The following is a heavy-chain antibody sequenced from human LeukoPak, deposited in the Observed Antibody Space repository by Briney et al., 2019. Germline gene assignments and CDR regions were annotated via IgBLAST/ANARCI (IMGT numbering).Heavy chain of an antibody. V-gene: IGHV4-39*01. CDR1: GGSISSSSYY. CDR3: AITAYHYYYDSRGLASRIFDC. D-gene: IGHD3-22*01. Sequence: PSETLSLTCTVSGGSISSSSYYWGWIRQPPGKGLEWIGSIYYSGSTYYNPSLKSRVTISVDTSKNQFSLKLSSVTAADTAVYYCAITAYHYYYDSRGLASRIFDCWGQGTLVTVSS. CDR2: IYYSGST. J-gene: IGHJ4*02.